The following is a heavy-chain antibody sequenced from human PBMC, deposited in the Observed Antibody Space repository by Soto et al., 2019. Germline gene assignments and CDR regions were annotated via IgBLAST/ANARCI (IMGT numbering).Heavy chain of an antibody. CDR3: ARDSLPHYDFWSGYYTTSFRHGNWFDP. J-gene: IGHJ5*02. D-gene: IGHD3-3*01. CDR2: ISSSSYI. CDR1: GFTFSSYS. V-gene: IGHV3-21*01. Sequence: GGSLRLSCAASGFTFSSYSMNWVRQAPGKGLEWVSSISSSSYIYYADSVKGRFTISRDNAKNSLYLQMNSLRAEDTAVYYCARDSLPHYDFWSGYYTTSFRHGNWFDPWGQGTLVTVSS.